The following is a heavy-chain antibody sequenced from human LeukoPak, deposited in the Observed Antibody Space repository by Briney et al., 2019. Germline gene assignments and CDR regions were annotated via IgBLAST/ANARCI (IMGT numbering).Heavy chain of an antibody. D-gene: IGHD3-10*01. Sequence: ASVKVPCKASVYTFTGYYMHWVRQAPGQGLEWMGWINPKSGGTNYAQKFQGRVTMTRDTSISTVYMELSRLRSDDTAVYYCARDRDGMDVWGQGTTVTVSS. CDR3: ARDRDGMDV. V-gene: IGHV1-2*02. J-gene: IGHJ6*02. CDR2: INPKSGGT. CDR1: VYTFTGYY.